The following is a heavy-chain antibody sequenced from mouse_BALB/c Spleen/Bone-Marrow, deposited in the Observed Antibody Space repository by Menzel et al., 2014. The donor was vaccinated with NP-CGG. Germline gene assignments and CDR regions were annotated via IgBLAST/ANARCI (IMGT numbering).Heavy chain of an antibody. CDR1: GFTFSDYY. Sequence: EVKLVESGGGLVQPGGPLKLSCATSGFTFSDYYMYWVRQTPEKRLEWVAYISNGGGSTYYPDTVKGRFTISRDNAKNTLYLQMSRLKSEDTAMYYCARQDYSYYYAMDYWGQGTSVTVSS. D-gene: IGHD2-13*01. J-gene: IGHJ4*01. V-gene: IGHV5-12*02. CDR3: ARQDYSYYYAMDY. CDR2: ISNGGGST.